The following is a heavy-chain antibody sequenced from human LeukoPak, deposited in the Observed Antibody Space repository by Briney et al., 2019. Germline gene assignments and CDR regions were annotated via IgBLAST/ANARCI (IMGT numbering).Heavy chain of an antibody. CDR3: ARAYCSSGSCYLDAFDM. CDR1: GFTFITYT. D-gene: IGHD2-15*01. J-gene: IGHJ3*02. V-gene: IGHV3-21*03. CDR2: FSGSNSYI. Sequence: SQRLACAPSGFTFITYTMNWVSQAPGRGMEWVSSFSGSNSYIYYADSVKSRFTISRDNAKNSLYLQMNSLRGEDTAVYYCARAYCSSGSCYLDAFDMWGRGTKVTVSS.